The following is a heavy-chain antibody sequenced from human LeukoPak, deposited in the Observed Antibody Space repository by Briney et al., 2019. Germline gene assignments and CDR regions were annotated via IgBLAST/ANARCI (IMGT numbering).Heavy chain of an antibody. D-gene: IGHD3-3*01. Sequence: PSETLSLTCTVSGGSISSGSYYWSWIRQPAGKGPEWIGRIYTSGSTNYNPSLKSRVTISVDTSKNQFSLKLSSVTAADTAVYYCARLIFGWFDPWGQGTLVTVSS. V-gene: IGHV4-61*02. CDR3: ARLIFGWFDP. CDR2: IYTSGST. J-gene: IGHJ5*02. CDR1: GGSISSGSYY.